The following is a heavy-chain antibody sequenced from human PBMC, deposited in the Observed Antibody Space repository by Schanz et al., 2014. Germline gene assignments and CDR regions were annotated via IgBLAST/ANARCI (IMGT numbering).Heavy chain of an antibody. J-gene: IGHJ3*02. Sequence: QVQLVESGGGLVKPGGSLRLSCAASGFIFNDYYMNWIRQAPGKGLEWLSYISRDGTTSYYADSVKGRFTISRDNDKNSLYLEMTSLRGEDTAVYYCARENLNWEAFDIWGRGTVVTVSS. V-gene: IGHV3-11*01. CDR2: ISRDGTTS. CDR1: GFIFNDYY. D-gene: IGHD7-27*01. CDR3: ARENLNWEAFDI.